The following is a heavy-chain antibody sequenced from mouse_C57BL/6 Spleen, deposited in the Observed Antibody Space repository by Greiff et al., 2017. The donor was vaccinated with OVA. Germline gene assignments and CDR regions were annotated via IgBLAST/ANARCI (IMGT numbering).Heavy chain of an antibody. V-gene: IGHV1-15*01. J-gene: IGHJ2*01. CDR2: IDPETGGT. Sequence: VQLQESGAELVRPGASVTLSCKASGYTFTDYEMHWVKQTPVHGLEWIGAIDPETGGTAYNQKFKGKAILTADKSSSTAYMELRSLTSEDSAVYYCTRNGIGDYWGQGTTLTVSS. CDR1: GYTFTDYE. CDR3: TRNGIGDY. D-gene: IGHD1-1*01.